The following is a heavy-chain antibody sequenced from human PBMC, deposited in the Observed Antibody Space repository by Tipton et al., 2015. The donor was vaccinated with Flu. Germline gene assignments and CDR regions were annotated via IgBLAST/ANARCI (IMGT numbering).Heavy chain of an antibody. V-gene: IGHV4-39*07. Sequence: TLSPTCTVSGGSISSSSYYWGWIRQPPGKGLEWIGSIYYSGSTYYNPSLKSRVTISVDTSKNQFSLKLSSVTAADTAVYYCARDAGRGEAFDIWGQGTMVTVSS. D-gene: IGHD3-10*01. CDR2: IYYSGST. J-gene: IGHJ3*02. CDR1: GGSISSSSYY. CDR3: ARDAGRGEAFDI.